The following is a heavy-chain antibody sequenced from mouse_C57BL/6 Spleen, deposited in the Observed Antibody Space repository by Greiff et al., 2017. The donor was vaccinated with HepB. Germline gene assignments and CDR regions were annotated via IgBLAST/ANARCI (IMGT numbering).Heavy chain of an antibody. V-gene: IGHV1-81*01. D-gene: IGHD3-2*02. J-gene: IGHJ4*01. Sequence: VQLQQSGAELARPGASVKLSCKASGYTFTSYGISWVKQRTGQGLGWIGEIYPRSGNTYYNEKFKGKATLTADKSSSTAYMELRSLTSEDSAVYFCARGALDSSGYDYAMDYWGQGTSVTVSS. CDR2: IYPRSGNT. CDR3: ARGALDSSGYDYAMDY. CDR1: GYTFTSYG.